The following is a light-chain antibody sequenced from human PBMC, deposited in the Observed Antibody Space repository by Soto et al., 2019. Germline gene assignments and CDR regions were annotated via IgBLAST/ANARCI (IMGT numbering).Light chain of an antibody. CDR2: RNN. J-gene: IGLJ3*02. V-gene: IGLV1-44*01. CDR1: SSNIGSNP. Sequence: QSVLTQPPSASGTPGQSVTISCSGSSSNIGSNPVKWYQQLPGTAPKLLIYRNNQRPSGVPGRFSGSKSGTSASLAISGLQSEDEADYHCATWDDTLYGPVFGGGTKLTVL. CDR3: ATWDDTLYGPV.